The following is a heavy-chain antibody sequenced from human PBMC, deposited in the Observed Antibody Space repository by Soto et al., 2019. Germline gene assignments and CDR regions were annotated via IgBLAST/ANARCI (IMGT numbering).Heavy chain of an antibody. CDR2: INAGNGNT. V-gene: IGHV1-3*01. CDR3: AGGAYGSGILLALSPVYRAINWFAP. D-gene: IGHD3-10*01. J-gene: IGHJ5*02. Sequence: QVQLVQSGAEVKKPGASVKVSCKASGYTFTSYAMHWVRQAPGQRLEWMGWINAGNGNTKYSQKFQGRVTPTRDTSARTAYSELSSVGSEDRAVYYWAGGAYGSGILLALSPVYRAINWFAPWGQGTLVTVSS. CDR1: GYTFTSYA.